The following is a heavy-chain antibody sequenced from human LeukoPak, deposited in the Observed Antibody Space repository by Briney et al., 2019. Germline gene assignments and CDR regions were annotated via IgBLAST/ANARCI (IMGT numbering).Heavy chain of an antibody. D-gene: IGHD1-26*01. Sequence: KPSETLSLTCTVSGGSISSSSYYWGWIRQPPGKGLEWIGYIYYSGSTNYNPSLKSRVTISVDTSKNQFSLKLSSVTAADTAVYYCARAAYSGSYHSDYWGQGTLVTVSS. V-gene: IGHV4-61*05. CDR2: IYYSGST. CDR1: GGSISSSSYY. J-gene: IGHJ4*02. CDR3: ARAAYSGSYHSDY.